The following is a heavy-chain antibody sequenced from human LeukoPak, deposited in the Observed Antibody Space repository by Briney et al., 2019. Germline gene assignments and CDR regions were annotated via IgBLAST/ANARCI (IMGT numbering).Heavy chain of an antibody. CDR1: GGSISSGDYY. D-gene: IGHD3-22*01. V-gene: IGHV4-30-4*08. Sequence: SQTLFLTCTVSGGSISSGDYYWSWIRQPPGKGLEWIGYIYYSGSTYYNPSLKSRVTISVDTSKNQFSLKLSSVTAADTAVYYCASGYYYDSSGYQYYFDYWGQGTLVTVSS. J-gene: IGHJ4*02. CDR2: IYYSGST. CDR3: ASGYYYDSSGYQYYFDY.